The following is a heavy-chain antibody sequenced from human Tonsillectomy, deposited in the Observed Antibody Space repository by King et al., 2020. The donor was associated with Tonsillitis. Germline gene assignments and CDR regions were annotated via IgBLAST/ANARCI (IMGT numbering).Heavy chain of an antibody. D-gene: IGHD1-1*01. CDR2: IHYTGST. V-gene: IGHV4-59*08. J-gene: IGHJ4*02. CDR3: ARHRNWVVDY. CDR1: GGSISSYY. Sequence: MQLQESGPGLVKPSETLSLTCSVSGGSISSYYWSWIRQPPGKGLEWIGYIHYTGSTNYNPSLKSRVALSVDTSKNHFSLKLSSVTAADTAVYYCARHRNWVVDYWGQGTLVTVSS.